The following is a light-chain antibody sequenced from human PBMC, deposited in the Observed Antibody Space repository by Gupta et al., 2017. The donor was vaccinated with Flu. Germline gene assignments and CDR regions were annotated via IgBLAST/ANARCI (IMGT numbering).Light chain of an antibody. CDR3: AAWDDSLNGWV. J-gene: IGLJ3*02. CDR2: GNN. V-gene: IGLV1-44*01. CDR1: PSKIGTNT. Sequence: QSVVTQPPSASGTPGQRVTISCSGGPSKIGTNTFNWYQQLPGTAPKLLISGNNQRPSGVPDRFSGSKSGTSASLAISGLQSEDEATYYCAAWDDSLNGWVFGGGTKLTVL.